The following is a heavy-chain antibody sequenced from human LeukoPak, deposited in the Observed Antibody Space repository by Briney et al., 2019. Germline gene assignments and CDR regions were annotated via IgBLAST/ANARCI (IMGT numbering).Heavy chain of an antibody. CDR1: GYTFTNYG. V-gene: IGHV1-18*01. J-gene: IGHJ4*02. Sequence: ASVKVSCKTSGYTFTNYGISWVRQAPGQGLEWMGWVSPYNGATKYIESLQGRVSMTTDTSTSTAYMELRSLRSDDTAVYYCTSEYSSGWYNYWGQGTLVTVSS. CDR3: TSEYSSGWYNY. CDR2: VSPYNGAT. D-gene: IGHD6-19*01.